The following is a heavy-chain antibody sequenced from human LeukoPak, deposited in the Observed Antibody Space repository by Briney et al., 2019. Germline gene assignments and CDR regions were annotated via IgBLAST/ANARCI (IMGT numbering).Heavy chain of an antibody. J-gene: IGHJ5*02. V-gene: IGHV3-30*02. Sequence: PGGSLRLSCAASGFTFSRYWMHWVRQAPGKGLEWVAFIRYDGSNKYYADSVKGRFTISRDNSKNTLYLQMNSLRAEDTAVYYCAKGISGSSWYEGVINWFDPWGQGTLVTVSS. CDR3: AKGISGSSWYEGVINWFDP. CDR1: GFTFSRYW. D-gene: IGHD6-13*01. CDR2: IRYDGSNK.